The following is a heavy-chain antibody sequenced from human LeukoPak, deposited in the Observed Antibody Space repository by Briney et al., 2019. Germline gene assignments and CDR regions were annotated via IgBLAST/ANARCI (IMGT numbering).Heavy chain of an antibody. Sequence: SETLSLTCTVSGGSISGYCWSWIRQSPGKGLEWIAYIYHTGSTTYNPSLKSRVTMSVDTSKNQFSLQLSSVTAADTAVYYCGREYSTYFDPWGQGALVTVAS. J-gene: IGHJ5*02. CDR1: GGSISGYC. CDR3: GREYSTYFDP. CDR2: IYHTGST. V-gene: IGHV4-59*01. D-gene: IGHD4-11*01.